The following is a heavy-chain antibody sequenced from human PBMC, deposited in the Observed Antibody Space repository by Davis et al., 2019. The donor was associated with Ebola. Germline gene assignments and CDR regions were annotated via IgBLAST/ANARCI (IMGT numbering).Heavy chain of an antibody. Sequence: PGGSLRLSCAASGFTFDDYTMPWVRQGPGKGLEWVSLISWDGGSTYYADSVKGRFTISRDNSKNSLYLQMSSLRTEDSGFYYCAKDSGTSDFDSWGQGTLVTVSS. V-gene: IGHV3-43*01. J-gene: IGHJ4*02. CDR1: GFTFDDYT. CDR2: ISWDGGST. D-gene: IGHD1-26*01. CDR3: AKDSGTSDFDS.